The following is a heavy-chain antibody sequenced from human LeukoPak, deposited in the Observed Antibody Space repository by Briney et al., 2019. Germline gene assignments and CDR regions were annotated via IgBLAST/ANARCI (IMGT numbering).Heavy chain of an antibody. CDR3: VRHNHMDV. Sequence: GSVKVFWKGSGYTLTTYSIYWEWQAPGQGLEWMAIINLSGGSTDYTQKFQGRVTMTRDTSTSTVYMELSSLRSEDTAVYYCVRHNHMDVWGQGTTVTVSS. CDR1: GYTLTTYS. V-gene: IGHV1-46*01. J-gene: IGHJ6*02. CDR2: INLSGGST.